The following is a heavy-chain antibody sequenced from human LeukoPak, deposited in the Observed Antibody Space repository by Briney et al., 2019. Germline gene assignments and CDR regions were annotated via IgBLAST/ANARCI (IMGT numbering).Heavy chain of an antibody. D-gene: IGHD3-10*01. V-gene: IGHV4-4*07. CDR2: IYTSGST. J-gene: IGHJ6*03. CDR3: AREGSGSYYDAKSNYYYYYMDV. CDR1: GVSISSYY. Sequence: QPSETLSLTCTVSGVSISSYYWSWIRQPAGKGLEWIGRIYTSGSTNYNPSLKSRVTISVDTSKNQFSLKLSSVTAADTAVYYCAREGSGSYYDAKSNYYYYYMDVWGKGTTVTISS.